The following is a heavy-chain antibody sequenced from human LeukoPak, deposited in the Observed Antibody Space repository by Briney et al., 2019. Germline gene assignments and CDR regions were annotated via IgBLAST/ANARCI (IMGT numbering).Heavy chain of an antibody. V-gene: IGHV4-39*01. CDR3: ARQKYDVLTGLLDY. CDR2: IYYSGRT. J-gene: IGHJ4*02. CDR1: GGSIITSSYH. D-gene: IGHD3-9*01. Sequence: SETLSLTCIVSGGSIITSSYHWGWIRQPPGKGLEWIGSIYYSGRTYYNPSLHSRVTISVDTPKNQFSLRLSSVTAADTAAYYCARQKYDVLTGLLDYWGQGNLVIVSS.